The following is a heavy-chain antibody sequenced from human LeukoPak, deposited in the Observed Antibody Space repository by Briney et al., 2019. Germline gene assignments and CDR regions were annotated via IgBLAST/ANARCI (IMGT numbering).Heavy chain of an antibody. CDR2: IRSDGSDE. D-gene: IGHD1-26*01. CDR1: GFSFSNFG. V-gene: IGHV3-30*02. Sequence: GGSLRLSCAASGFSFSNFGMHWVRQTPGKGLEWVGFIRSDGSDEHYAGAVKGRFTISRYNVRNTLSLQMDSLRHDDTGIYYCAKDETGSFGSWGQGAVVAVSS. J-gene: IGHJ4*02. CDR3: AKDETGSFGS.